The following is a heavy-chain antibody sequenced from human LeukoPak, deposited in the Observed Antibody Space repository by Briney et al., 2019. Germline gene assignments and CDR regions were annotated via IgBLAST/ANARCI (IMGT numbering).Heavy chain of an antibody. CDR1: GGSVSSGSYY. CDR3: ARGSAATGFDP. V-gene: IGHV4-61*01. J-gene: IGHJ5*02. Sequence: SETLSLTCTVSGGSVSSGSYYWSWIRQPRGKGLEWIGYVYYSGSTNYNPSLKSRVTISLDASKNQFSLKLSSVTAADTAVYYCARGSAATGFDPWGRGTLVTVSS. CDR2: VYYSGST. D-gene: IGHD2-15*01.